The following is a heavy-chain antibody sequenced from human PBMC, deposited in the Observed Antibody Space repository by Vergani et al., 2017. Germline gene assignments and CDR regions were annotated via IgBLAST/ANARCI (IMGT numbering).Heavy chain of an antibody. D-gene: IGHD3-9*01. V-gene: IGHV3-15*01. CDR2: IKSKTDGGTT. J-gene: IGHJ5*02. Sequence: VQLVESGGGVVQPGRSLRLSCAASGFTFSNAWMSWVRQAPGKGREWVGRIKSKTDGGTTDYAAPVKGRFTISRDDSKNTLYLQMNSLKTEDTAVYYCTTDLTPNWFDPWGQGTLVTVSS. CDR3: TTDLTPNWFDP. CDR1: GFTFSNAW.